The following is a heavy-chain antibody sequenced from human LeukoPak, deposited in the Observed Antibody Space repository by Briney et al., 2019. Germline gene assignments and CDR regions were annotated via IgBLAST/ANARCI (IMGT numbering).Heavy chain of an antibody. Sequence: GGSLRLSCAASGFTFSSYAMSWVRQAPGKGLEWVSAISGSGGSTYYADSVKGRFTISRDNSKNTLYLQMNSLRAEDTAVYYCANLVYCSGGSCYSTDYFDYWGQGTLVTVSS. CDR2: ISGSGGST. J-gene: IGHJ4*02. CDR1: GFTFSSYA. V-gene: IGHV3-23*01. CDR3: ANLVYCSGGSCYSTDYFDY. D-gene: IGHD2-15*01.